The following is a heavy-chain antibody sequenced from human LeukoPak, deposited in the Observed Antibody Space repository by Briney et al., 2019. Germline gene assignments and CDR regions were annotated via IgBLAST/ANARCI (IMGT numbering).Heavy chain of an antibody. V-gene: IGHV4-38-2*02. CDR2: IYHSGST. CDR1: GYSISSGYY. CDR3: ARAGAAAGTKYYYYYYMDV. D-gene: IGHD6-13*01. J-gene: IGHJ6*03. Sequence: SETLSLTCTVSGYSISSGYYWGWIRQPPGKGLEWIGSIYHSGSTYYNPSLKGRVTISVDTYRNQFSLKLSSVTAADTAVYYCARAGAAAGTKYYYYYYMDVWGKGTTVTVSS.